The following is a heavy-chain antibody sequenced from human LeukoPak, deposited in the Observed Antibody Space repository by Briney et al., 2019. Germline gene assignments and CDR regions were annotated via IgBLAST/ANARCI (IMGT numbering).Heavy chain of an antibody. V-gene: IGHV3-30*04. CDR1: GFTFSSYA. Sequence: GRSLRLSCAASGFTFSSYAMHWVRQAPGKGLEWVAVISYDGSNKYYADSVKGRFTISRDNSKNTLYLQMNSVRAEDTAVYYCAKDKTYMYYFDYWGQGTLVTVSS. CDR2: ISYDGSNK. J-gene: IGHJ4*02. CDR3: AKDKTYMYYFDY. D-gene: IGHD4-11*01.